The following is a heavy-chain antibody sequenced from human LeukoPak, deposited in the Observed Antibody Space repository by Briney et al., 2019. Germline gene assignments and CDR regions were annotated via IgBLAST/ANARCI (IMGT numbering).Heavy chain of an antibody. J-gene: IGHJ5*02. Sequence: PSQTLSLTCAVSGGSISSGGYSWSWIRQPPGKGLEWIGYIYHSGSTNYNPSLKSRVTISVDTSKNQFSLKLSSVTAADTAMYYCARGEAGYCSSTSCYGFRWFDPWGQGTLVTVPS. V-gene: IGHV4-30-2*01. CDR3: ARGEAGYCSSTSCYGFRWFDP. CDR1: GGSISSGGYS. CDR2: IYHSGST. D-gene: IGHD2-2*01.